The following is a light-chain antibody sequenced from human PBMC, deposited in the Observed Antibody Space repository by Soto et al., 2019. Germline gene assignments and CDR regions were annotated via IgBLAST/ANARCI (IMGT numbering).Light chain of an antibody. CDR3: QQLNSYPLT. V-gene: IGKV1-9*01. CDR2: AAS. Sequence: DIQLTQSPSFLSASVGDRVTITCRASQGISSYLAWYQQRPGKAPKLLIYAASTLQSGVPSRFSGSVSGTEFTLTISSLQPEDFATYYCQQLNSYPLTLGGGTKVEIK. CDR1: QGISSY. J-gene: IGKJ4*01.